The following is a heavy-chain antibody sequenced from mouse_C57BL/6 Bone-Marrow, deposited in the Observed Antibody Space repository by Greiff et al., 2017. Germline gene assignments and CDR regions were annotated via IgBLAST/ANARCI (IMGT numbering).Heavy chain of an antibody. CDR3: TRGDYDGYYWFAY. D-gene: IGHD2-3*01. CDR2: IDPETGGT. J-gene: IGHJ3*01. CDR1: GYTFTDYE. Sequence: QVQLKQSGAELVRPGASVTLSCKASGYTFTDYEMHWVKQTPVHGLEWIGAIDPETGGTAYNQKFKGKAILTADKSSSTAYMELRSLTSEASAVYYCTRGDYDGYYWFAYWGQGTLVTVSA. V-gene: IGHV1-15*01.